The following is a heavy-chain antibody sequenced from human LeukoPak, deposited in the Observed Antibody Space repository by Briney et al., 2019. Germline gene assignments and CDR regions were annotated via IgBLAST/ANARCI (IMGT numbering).Heavy chain of an antibody. CDR2: ISYDGTNK. D-gene: IGHD3-22*01. CDR1: GFTLSNYA. J-gene: IGHJ3*01. Sequence: PGRSLSLSCAASGFTLSNYAMHWVRQAPGKGLERVAVISYDGTNKYYADSVKGRFTISRDNSKNTMYLQMKSLRAEDTAMYYCARAPMSYDSSGFGWALDFWGQGTMVTVSS. CDR3: ARAPMSYDSSGFGWALDF. V-gene: IGHV3-30-3*01.